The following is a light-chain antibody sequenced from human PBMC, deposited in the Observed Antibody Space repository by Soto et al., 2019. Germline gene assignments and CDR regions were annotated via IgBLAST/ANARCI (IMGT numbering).Light chain of an antibody. Sequence: QSVLTQPPSASGSPGQSVTISCIGTSSDVGGYNYVSWYQQHPGKAPKLMIYEVSKRPAGVPARFSGSQSGNTASLTVSGLHAEDAADYYCSSYAASNNLGVFGGGTKLTVL. CDR2: EVS. CDR3: SSYAASNNLGV. J-gene: IGLJ2*01. CDR1: SSDVGGYNY. V-gene: IGLV2-8*01.